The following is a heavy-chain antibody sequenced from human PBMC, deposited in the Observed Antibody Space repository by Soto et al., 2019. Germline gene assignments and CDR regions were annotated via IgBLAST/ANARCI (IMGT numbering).Heavy chain of an antibody. CDR1: GYTFTNYG. CDR3: ARDEGSHGFDS. J-gene: IGHJ4*02. V-gene: IGHV1-18*04. D-gene: IGHD6-19*01. CDR2: VSGYNGNT. Sequence: ASVKVSCKASGYTFTNYGISWVRQAPGQGLEWMGWVSGYNGNTNYAQKLRGRVTMTTDTSTSTAHMELRTLRSDDTAVYYCARDEGSHGFDSWGQGTLVTVSS.